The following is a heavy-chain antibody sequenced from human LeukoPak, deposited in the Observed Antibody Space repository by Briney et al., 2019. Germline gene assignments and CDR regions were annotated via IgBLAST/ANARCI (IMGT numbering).Heavy chain of an antibody. CDR1: GYSFPTYG. J-gene: IGHJ4*02. CDR2: ISNDNGIT. D-gene: IGHD3-10*01. Sequence: ASVKVSCKTSGYSFPTYGISWVRQAPGQGLEWMGWISNDNGITNYAPQFQGRVTLDTETYTSTAYMELRNLRSDDTAVYYCARGGFDYYGTGRAFDVWGQGILVTVSS. CDR3: ARGGFDYYGTGRAFDV. V-gene: IGHV1-18*01.